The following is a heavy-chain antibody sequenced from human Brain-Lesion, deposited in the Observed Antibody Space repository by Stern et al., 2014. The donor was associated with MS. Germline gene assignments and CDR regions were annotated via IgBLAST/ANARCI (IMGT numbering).Heavy chain of an antibody. D-gene: IGHD2-2*01. CDR1: GYSITSAAFA. CDR3: ARGRSRVHPPLDP. Sequence: QVQLVQSGPGLVKPSQTLSLTCSVSGYSITSAAFAWPWIRQAPGKALEWIGYMYYGGSPPYNPSLRRRVNITVDTSKHHFSPRMNSVTAADTAVYYCARGRSRVHPPLDPWGQGTLVTVSS. CDR2: MYYGGSP. V-gene: IGHV4-30-4*07. J-gene: IGHJ5*02.